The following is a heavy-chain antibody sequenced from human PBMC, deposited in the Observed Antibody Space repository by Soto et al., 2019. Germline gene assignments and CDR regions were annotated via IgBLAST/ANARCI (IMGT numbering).Heavy chain of an antibody. D-gene: IGHD6-13*01. J-gene: IGHJ4*02. Sequence: SVKVSCKASGFTFTSSAVQWVRQARGQRLEWIGWIVVGSGNTNYAQKFQERVTITRDMSTSTAYMELSSLRSEDTAVYYCAAAIPTGYSSSWYHDYWGQGTLVTVSS. CDR1: GFTFTSSA. CDR2: IVVGSGNT. CDR3: AAAIPTGYSSSWYHDY. V-gene: IGHV1-58*01.